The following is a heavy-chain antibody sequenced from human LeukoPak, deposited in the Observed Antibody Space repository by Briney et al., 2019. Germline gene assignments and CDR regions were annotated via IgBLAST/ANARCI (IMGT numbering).Heavy chain of an antibody. Sequence: GASVKVSCKASGGTFSSYAISWVRQAPGQGLEWMGGIIPIFGTANYAQKFQGRVTITADESTSTAYMELSSLRSEDTAVYYCAGAGIRGYSYGYPYYYGMDVWGQGTTVTVSS. CDR1: GGTFSSYA. J-gene: IGHJ6*02. CDR3: AGAGIRGYSYGYPYYYGMDV. D-gene: IGHD5-18*01. CDR2: IIPIFGTA. V-gene: IGHV1-69*13.